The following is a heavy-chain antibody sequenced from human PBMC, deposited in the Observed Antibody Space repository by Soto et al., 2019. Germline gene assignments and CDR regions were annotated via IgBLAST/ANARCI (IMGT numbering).Heavy chain of an antibody. CDR2: IYYTGST. J-gene: IGHJ6*02. V-gene: IGHV4-30-2*01. CDR1: AGTPIRGGQP. CDR3: ARAPPGPSHRWEV. Sequence: KLSHTYAVSAGTPIRGGQPWSWIRQPPGKSLEWLGFIYYTGSTYYNPSLKSRVTLSVDRSKNKFYLNLTSVTAADKAMYFFARAPPGPSHRWEVWCQGTTVT.